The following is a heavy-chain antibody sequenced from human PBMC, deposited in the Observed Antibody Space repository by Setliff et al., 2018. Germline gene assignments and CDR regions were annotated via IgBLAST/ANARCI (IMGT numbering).Heavy chain of an antibody. CDR3: ARFSGHNYGSFDS. V-gene: IGHV1-2*02. Sequence: ASVKVSCKASGYTFTAYYMHWVRQAPGQGLEWMGWINPGSGGTNHAQRFQGRVTMTRDTSISTAYMELSSLRSDDTAVYYCARFSGHNYGSFDSWGQGTLVTVSS. D-gene: IGHD5-18*01. CDR1: GYTFTAYY. J-gene: IGHJ4*02. CDR2: INPGSGGT.